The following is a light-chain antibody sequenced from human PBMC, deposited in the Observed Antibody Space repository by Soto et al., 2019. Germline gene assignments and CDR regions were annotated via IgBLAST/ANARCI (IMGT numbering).Light chain of an antibody. CDR2: EVN. J-gene: IGLJ3*02. V-gene: IGLV2-14*01. CDR1: SSDIGAYDY. Sequence: QSALTQPASLSGSPGQSITISCTGTSSDIGAYDYVSWFQQHPGKAPKLMISEVNNRPSGVSNRFSGSKSGNTAYLTISGLQPEDEADYYCSSYTFRNSWVFGGGTKLTVL. CDR3: SSYTFRNSWV.